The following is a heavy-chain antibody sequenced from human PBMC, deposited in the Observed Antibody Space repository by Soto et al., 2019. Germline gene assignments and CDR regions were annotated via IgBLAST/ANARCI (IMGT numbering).Heavy chain of an antibody. CDR2: IYWDDDE. D-gene: IGHD3-10*01. V-gene: IGHV2-5*02. Sequence: QITLKESGPTLVKHTQTLTLTCSFSGFSLTTDGVGVGWVRQPPGEALEWLAVIYWDDDERYSPSLKNRLTITKDPSKNKVVLIMTNMDPVDTATYDCAHSRNLITEDAQVGDFDYWGQRTLVTVSS. CDR3: AHSRNLITEDAQVGDFDY. CDR1: GFSLTTDGVG. J-gene: IGHJ4*02.